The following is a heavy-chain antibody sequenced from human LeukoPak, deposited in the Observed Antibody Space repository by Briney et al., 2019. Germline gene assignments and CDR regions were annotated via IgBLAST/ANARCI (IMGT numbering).Heavy chain of an antibody. CDR3: ARPPAEDTAMAPFDY. J-gene: IGHJ4*02. Sequence: GESLKISCKGSGYSFSSYWIAWVRQVPGKGLEWMGIIYPGDSDTRYSPSFQGQVTISADKSISTAYLQWSSLKASDTAMYYCARPPAEDTAMAPFDYWGQGTLVTVSS. CDR2: IYPGDSDT. V-gene: IGHV5-51*01. D-gene: IGHD5-18*01. CDR1: GYSFSSYW.